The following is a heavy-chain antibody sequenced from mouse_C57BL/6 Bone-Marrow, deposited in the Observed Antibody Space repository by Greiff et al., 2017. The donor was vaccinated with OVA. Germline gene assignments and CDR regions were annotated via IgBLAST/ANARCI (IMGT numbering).Heavy chain of an antibody. D-gene: IGHD1-2*01. CDR2: IYPGSGNT. Sequence: QVQLKESGAELVRPGASVKLSCKASGYTFTDYYINWVKQRPGQGLEWIARIYPGSGNTYYNEKFKGKATLTAEKSSSTAYMQLSSLTSEDSAVYFCASGLLRPAMDYWGQGTSVTVSS. V-gene: IGHV1-76*01. CDR1: GYTFTDYY. J-gene: IGHJ4*01. CDR3: ASGLLRPAMDY.